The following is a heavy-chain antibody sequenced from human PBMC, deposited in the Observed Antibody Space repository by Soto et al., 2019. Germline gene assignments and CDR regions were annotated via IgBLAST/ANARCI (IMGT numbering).Heavy chain of an antibody. J-gene: IGHJ5*02. CDR1: GGSIGSYY. CDR3: ARYGSGSSVWFEP. V-gene: IGHV4-59*01. CDR2: IYYSGST. D-gene: IGHD3-10*01. Sequence: SETLSLTCTVSGGSIGSYYWSWIRQPPGKGLEWIGYIYYSGSTNYNPSLKSRVTISVDTSKNQFSLKLSSVTAADTAVYYCARYGSGSSVWFEPWGQGTLVTVSS.